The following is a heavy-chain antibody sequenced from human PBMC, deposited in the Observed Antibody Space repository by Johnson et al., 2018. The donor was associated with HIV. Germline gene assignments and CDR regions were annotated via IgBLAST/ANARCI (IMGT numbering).Heavy chain of an antibody. CDR3: ARSPEGDAFDI. CDR2: IYSGGST. J-gene: IGHJ3*02. V-gene: IGHV3-66*03. Sequence: VQLVESGGGLIQPGGSLRLSCAASGFTVSSNYMNWVRQPPGKGLEWVSVIYSGGSTYYAASVKGRFTISRDNSKNTLYLQMNSLRPEDTAVYYCARSPEGDAFDIWGQGTMVTVSS. CDR1: GFTVSSNY.